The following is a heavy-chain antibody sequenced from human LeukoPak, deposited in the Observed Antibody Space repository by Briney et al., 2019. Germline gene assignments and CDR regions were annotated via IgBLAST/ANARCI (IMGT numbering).Heavy chain of an antibody. CDR1: GYTFTGYY. D-gene: IGHD3-22*01. CDR2: INPNSGGT. Sequence: ASVKVSCKASGYTFTGYYMHWVRQAPGQGLEWMGWINPNSGGTNYAQKFQGRVTMTRDTSISTAYMELSRLRSDDTAVYYCAREHYYDSSGYYRDLDYWGQGTLVTVSS. V-gene: IGHV1-2*02. J-gene: IGHJ4*02. CDR3: AREHYYDSSGYYRDLDY.